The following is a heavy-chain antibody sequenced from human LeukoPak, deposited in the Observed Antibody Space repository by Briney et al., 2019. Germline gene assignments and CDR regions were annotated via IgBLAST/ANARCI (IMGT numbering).Heavy chain of an antibody. CDR1: GFTFSSYW. J-gene: IGHJ5*02. CDR3: ARGMMIAANWFDP. D-gene: IGHD3-22*01. V-gene: IGHV3-7*01. CDR2: IKQDGSER. Sequence: GGSLRLSCEASGFTFSSYWMNWVRQAPGKGLEWVANIKQDGSERYYVDSVKGRFTISRDNAQNSLYLQMNSLRAEDTAMYYCARGMMIAANWFDPWGQGTLVTVSS.